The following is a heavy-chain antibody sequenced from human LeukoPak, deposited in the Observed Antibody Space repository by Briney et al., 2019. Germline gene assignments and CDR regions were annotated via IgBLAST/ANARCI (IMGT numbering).Heavy chain of an antibody. D-gene: IGHD3-3*01. CDR1: GYSFTSYY. CDR3: GRSITIFTEIDY. Sequence: ASVKVSCKASGYSFTSYYIHWVRQAPGQGLEWMGIINPSGGSTSYAQKFQGRVTMTRDTSTSTVYMELSSLRSEDTAVYYCGRSITIFTEIDYWGQGTLVTVSS. V-gene: IGHV1-46*01. CDR2: INPSGGST. J-gene: IGHJ4*02.